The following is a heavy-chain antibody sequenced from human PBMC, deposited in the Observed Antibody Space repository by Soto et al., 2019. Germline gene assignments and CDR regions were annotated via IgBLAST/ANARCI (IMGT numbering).Heavy chain of an antibody. Sequence: QVQLVESGGGVVQPGRSLRLSCAASGFIFSTYGMHWVRQAPGKGLEWVAVIWYDGSNKYYADSVKARFTISRDNSKKTQYLQMNSMRAEDTAVYYCAIGGFGELSWFDPWGQGTLVTVSS. CDR3: AIGGFGELSWFDP. CDR1: GFIFSTYG. D-gene: IGHD3-10*01. CDR2: IWYDGSNK. J-gene: IGHJ5*02. V-gene: IGHV3-33*01.